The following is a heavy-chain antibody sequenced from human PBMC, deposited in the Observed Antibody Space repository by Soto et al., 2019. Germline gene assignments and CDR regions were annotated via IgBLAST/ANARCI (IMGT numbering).Heavy chain of an antibody. Sequence: EVQLLESGGGLVQPGGSLRLSCAASGFAFNTYAMTWVRQAPGKGLEWVSTISGGGDSSYYADSVKGRFTISRDNSKNTLYLRMNGLRAEDTAVYYCAKGSAFRFLGGGDFWGQGTLVTVSS. CDR3: AKGSAFRFLGGGDF. V-gene: IGHV3-23*01. J-gene: IGHJ4*02. CDR2: ISGGGDSS. CDR1: GFAFNTYA. D-gene: IGHD3-3*01.